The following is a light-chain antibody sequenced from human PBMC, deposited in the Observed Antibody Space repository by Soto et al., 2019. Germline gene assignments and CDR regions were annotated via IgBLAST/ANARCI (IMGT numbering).Light chain of an antibody. J-gene: IGKJ1*01. V-gene: IGKV1-39*01. CDR3: QQSYSTTWK. Sequence: DIQMTQSPSSLSASVGDRVTITCRASQGISTYLNWYQQKPGKAPKLLIYAASSLQSGVPSRFSGSESETDFTLTISSLQPEDFANYSCQQSYSTTWKFGQGTKVDIK. CDR2: AAS. CDR1: QGISTY.